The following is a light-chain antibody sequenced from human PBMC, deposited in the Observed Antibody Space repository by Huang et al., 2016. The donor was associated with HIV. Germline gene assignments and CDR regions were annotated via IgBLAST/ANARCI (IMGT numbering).Light chain of an antibody. CDR3: QQYYSTPPT. J-gene: IGKJ4*01. CDR1: QSVLYKSKNKNY. CDR2: WAS. Sequence: DIVMTQSPDSLAVSLGERATINCKSSQSVLYKSKNKNYLAWYQQKPGQPPKLHIYWASTRESGVPDRFSGSGSGTDFTLTISSLQAEDVAVYYCQQYYSTPPTFGGGTKVEIK. V-gene: IGKV4-1*01.